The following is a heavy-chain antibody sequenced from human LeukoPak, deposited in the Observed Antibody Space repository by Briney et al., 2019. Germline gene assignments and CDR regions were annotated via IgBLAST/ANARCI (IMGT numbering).Heavy chain of an antibody. Sequence: PGGSLRLSCAASGFTFSSYAMSWVRQAPGKGLEWVSAISGSGGSTYYADSVKGRFTISRDNSKNTLYLQMNSLRAEDTAVYYCAKARHAAVNIVVVPATLDYWGQGTLVTVSS. J-gene: IGHJ4*02. CDR3: AKARHAAVNIVVVPATLDY. CDR1: GFTFSSYA. D-gene: IGHD2-2*01. V-gene: IGHV3-23*01. CDR2: ISGSGGST.